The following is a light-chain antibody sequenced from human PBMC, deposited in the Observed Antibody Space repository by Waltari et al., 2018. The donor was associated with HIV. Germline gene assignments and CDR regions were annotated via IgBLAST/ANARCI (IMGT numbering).Light chain of an antibody. V-gene: IGLV1-40*01. Sequence: QSVLTQPPSVSGAPGPPATIPCTGSTPNIGTADFAVPWYQHLPGTAPKLLIYGNRIRPSGVPDRFSGSKSGTSASLAITGLQPEDEADYYCQSFDYDSSLTVLFGGGTKLTVL. CDR3: QSFDYDSSLTVL. J-gene: IGLJ2*01. CDR2: GNR. CDR1: TPNIGTADFA.